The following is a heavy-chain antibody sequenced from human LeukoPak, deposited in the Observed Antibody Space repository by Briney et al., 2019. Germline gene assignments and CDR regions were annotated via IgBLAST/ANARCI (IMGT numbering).Heavy chain of an antibody. CDR2: IYYSGTT. V-gene: IGHV4-39*07. D-gene: IGHD2-15*01. CDR1: GGSISSSPYY. Sequence: SETLSLTCTVSGGSISSSPYYWGWIRQPPGKGLEWIGSIYYSGTTHYNPSLKSRVTILVDTSKNQFSLKLSSVTAADTAVYYCSRGYCSGGSCYSPLYYYYYYMDVWGKGTTVTVSS. J-gene: IGHJ6*03. CDR3: SRGYCSGGSCYSPLYYYYYYMDV.